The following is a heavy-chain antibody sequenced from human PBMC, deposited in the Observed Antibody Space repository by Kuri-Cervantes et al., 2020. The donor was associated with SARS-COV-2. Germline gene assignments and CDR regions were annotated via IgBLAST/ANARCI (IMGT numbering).Heavy chain of an antibody. Sequence: GESLKISCAASGFTFSSYSMNWVRQAPGKGLEWVSYISSSSSTIYYADSVKGRFTISRDNAKNSLYLQMNSLRDEDTAVYYCARGLYNDFKYYFDYWGQGTLVTVSS. CDR3: ARGLYNDFKYYFDY. V-gene: IGHV3-48*02. D-gene: IGHD5-24*01. CDR2: ISSSSSTI. J-gene: IGHJ4*02. CDR1: GFTFSSYS.